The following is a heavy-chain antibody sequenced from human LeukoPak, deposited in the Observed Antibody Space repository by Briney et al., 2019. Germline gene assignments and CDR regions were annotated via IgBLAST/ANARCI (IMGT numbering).Heavy chain of an antibody. D-gene: IGHD6-13*01. CDR3: ARSEGIAAAGPGNWFDP. V-gene: IGHV1-69*13. CDR2: IIPIFGTA. J-gene: IGHJ5*02. CDR1: GGTFSSYA. Sequence: RASVKVSCKASGGTFSSYAISWVRQAPGQELEWMGGIIPIFGTANYAQKFQGRVTITADESTSTAYMELSSLRSEDTAVYYCARSEGIAAAGPGNWFDPWGPGTLVTVSS.